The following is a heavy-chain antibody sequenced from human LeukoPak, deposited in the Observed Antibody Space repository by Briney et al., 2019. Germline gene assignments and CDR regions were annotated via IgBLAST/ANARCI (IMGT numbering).Heavy chain of an antibody. V-gene: IGHV4-34*01. CDR2: INHSGST. J-gene: IGHJ4*02. CDR3: ERPRYGSGSLDS. CDR1: GESFSGHY. Sequence: SETLSLTCAVSGESFSGHYWTWIRQPPGKGLEWIGEINHSGSTTSNPSLNNRVTISVDTSKNQFSLKLTSVTAADTAVYYCERPRYGSGSLDSWGQGTLVTVSS. D-gene: IGHD3-10*01.